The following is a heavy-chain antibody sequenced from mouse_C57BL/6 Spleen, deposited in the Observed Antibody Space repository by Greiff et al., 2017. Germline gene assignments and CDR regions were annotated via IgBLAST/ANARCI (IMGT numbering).Heavy chain of an antibody. CDR1: GYTFTDYY. V-gene: IGHV1-76*01. D-gene: IGHD1-1*01. CDR2: IYPGSGNT. J-gene: IGHJ4*01. CDR3: AREEGDYYGSSYAMDY. Sequence: VKLMESGAELVRPGASVKLSCKASGYTFTDYYINWVKQRPGQGLEWIARIYPGSGNTYYNEKFKGKATLTAEKSSSTAYMQLSSLTSEDSAVYFCAREEGDYYGSSYAMDYWGQGTSVTVSS.